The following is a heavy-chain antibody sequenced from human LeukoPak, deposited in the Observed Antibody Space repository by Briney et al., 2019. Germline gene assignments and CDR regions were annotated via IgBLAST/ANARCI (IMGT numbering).Heavy chain of an antibody. CDR2: IYTSGST. CDR3: ARAPLFDY. Sequence: SETLSLTCTVSVGSISSYYSSCIRQPPGKGVQWMGYIYTSGSTNYDPSLKSRVTISVDTSKNPFSLKLSSVTAADPAVYYCARAPLFDYWGQGTLVTVSS. V-gene: IGHV4-4*09. CDR1: VGSISSYY. J-gene: IGHJ4*02.